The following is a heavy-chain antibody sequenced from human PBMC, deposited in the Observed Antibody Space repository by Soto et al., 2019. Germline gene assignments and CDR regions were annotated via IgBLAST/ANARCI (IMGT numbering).Heavy chain of an antibody. CDR2: IYPGDSDT. CDR3: ARSVDSSPDAFEI. J-gene: IGHJ3*02. CDR1: GDSFTSYL. V-gene: IGHV5-51*01. Sequence: PGESLKIHCRCPGDSFTSYLIAWVRQMPGKGLEGMGIIYPGDSDTRHSPPLQGQDTMTTHKSIATALLQGSSLKGADTAMYYCARSVDSSPDAFEIWGQGIEVTVP. D-gene: IGHD6-19*01.